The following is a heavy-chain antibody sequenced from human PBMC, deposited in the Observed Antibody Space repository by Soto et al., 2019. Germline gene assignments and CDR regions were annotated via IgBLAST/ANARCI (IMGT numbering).Heavy chain of an antibody. Sequence: GGSLRLSCVASGFSFSNYAMTWVRQSPGKGLEWVSVISGSDGRTYYADSVKGRFTISRDNSKNTLYLQMNSLRAEDTAVYYCAKDRERDAWYEDYWGQGTLVTVSS. D-gene: IGHD6-13*01. CDR3: AKDRERDAWYEDY. J-gene: IGHJ4*02. CDR1: GFSFSNYA. CDR2: ISGSDGRT. V-gene: IGHV3-23*01.